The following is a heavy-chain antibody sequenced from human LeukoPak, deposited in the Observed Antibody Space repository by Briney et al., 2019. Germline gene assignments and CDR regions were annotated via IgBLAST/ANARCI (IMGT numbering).Heavy chain of an antibody. CDR2: ISSSGSTI. CDR1: GFTFSSYE. D-gene: IGHD6-19*01. V-gene: IGHV3-48*03. J-gene: IGHJ4*02. CDR3: ARDSPKYSSGWYSLFDY. Sequence: GGSLRLSCAASGFTFSSYEMNWVRQAPGKGLEWVSYISSSGSTIYYADSVKGRFTISRDNAMNSLYLQMNSLRAEDTAVYYCARDSPKYSSGWYSLFDYWGQGTLVTVSS.